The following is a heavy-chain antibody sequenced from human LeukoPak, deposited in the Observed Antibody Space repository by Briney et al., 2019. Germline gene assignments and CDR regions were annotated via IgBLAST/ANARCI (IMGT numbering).Heavy chain of an antibody. Sequence: GGSLRLSCAASGFTFSTYAMTWVRQAPGKGLEWVSAISGGGSNKYYADSVKGRFTISRDSSKNTLYLQMNSLRDEDTAVYYCARDRDPKGYCTGGSCYSYWGQGTLVTVSS. D-gene: IGHD2-15*01. V-gene: IGHV3-23*01. J-gene: IGHJ4*02. CDR2: ISGGGSNK. CDR3: ARDRDPKGYCTGGSCYSY. CDR1: GFTFSTYA.